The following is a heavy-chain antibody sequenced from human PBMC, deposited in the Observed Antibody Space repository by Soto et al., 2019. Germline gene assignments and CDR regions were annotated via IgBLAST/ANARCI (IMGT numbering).Heavy chain of an antibody. CDR3: ASNGSWTYSRFDP. CDR1: GGSISSYY. Sequence: QVQLQESGPGLVKPSETLSLTCTVSGGSISSYYWSWIRQPPGKGLEWIGYIYYSGSTNYTPTLKSRVTISVDTSKNQFPLKLSAVTAADTAVYYCASNGSWTYSRFDPWGQGTLVTVSS. J-gene: IGHJ5*02. D-gene: IGHD3-10*01. CDR2: IYYSGST. V-gene: IGHV4-59*01.